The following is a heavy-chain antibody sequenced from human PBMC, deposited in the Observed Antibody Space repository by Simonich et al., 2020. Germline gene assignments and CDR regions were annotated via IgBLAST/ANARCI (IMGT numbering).Heavy chain of an antibody. J-gene: IGHJ6*03. D-gene: IGHD3-3*01. CDR1: GYTFTGYY. CDR2: SNPNSGGT. Sequence: QVQLVQSGAEVKKPGASVKVSCKASGYTFTGYYMHWVRQAPGQGLDWRGWSNPNSGGTNYAQKCQGRVTMTRDTSTSTAYMELSRLRSDDTAVYYCARGGVQYYYYYMDVWGKGTTVTVSS. V-gene: IGHV1-2*02. CDR3: ARGGVQYYYYYMDV.